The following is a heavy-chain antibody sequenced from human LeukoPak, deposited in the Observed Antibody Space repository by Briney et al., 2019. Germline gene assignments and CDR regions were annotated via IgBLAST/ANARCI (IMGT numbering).Heavy chain of an antibody. D-gene: IGHD3-16*01. CDR3: ARNDYFRFDY. J-gene: IGHJ4*01. Sequence: PGGSLRLSCGASGFIFSDYWMTWVRQAPAKGLEWVANIKHDGSDKYYLDSAKGRFTISRDNAKNSLYLQMNSLRDEDTAVYYCARNDYFRFDYWGHGTLVTVSS. V-gene: IGHV3-7*01. CDR1: GFIFSDYW. CDR2: IKHDGSDK.